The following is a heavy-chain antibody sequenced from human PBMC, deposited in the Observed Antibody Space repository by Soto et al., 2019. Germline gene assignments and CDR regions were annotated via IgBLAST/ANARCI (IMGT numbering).Heavy chain of an antibody. CDR1: GFTFSNAW. J-gene: IGHJ4*02. D-gene: IGHD2-15*01. Sequence: VQLVESGGGLVKPGGSLRLSCAASGFTFSNAWMSWVRQAPGKGLEWVGRIKSKTDGGTTDYAAPVKGRFTISRDDSKNTLYLQMNSLKTEDTAVYYCTTESTATPRPFDYWGQGTLVTVSS. CDR3: TTESTATPRPFDY. V-gene: IGHV3-15*01. CDR2: IKSKTDGGTT.